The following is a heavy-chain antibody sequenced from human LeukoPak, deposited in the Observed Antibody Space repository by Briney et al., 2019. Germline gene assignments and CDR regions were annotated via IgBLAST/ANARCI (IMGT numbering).Heavy chain of an antibody. CDR1: GYTFTGYY. D-gene: IGHD5-12*01. CDR3: AREMATITDNWFDP. CDR2: INPNSGGT. Sequence: SVKVSCKASGYTFTGYYMHWVRQAPGQGLEWMGWINPNSGGTNYAQKFQGRVTMTRDTSISTAYMKLSRLRSDDTAVYYCAREMATITDNWFDPWGQGTLVTVSS. J-gene: IGHJ5*02. V-gene: IGHV1-2*02.